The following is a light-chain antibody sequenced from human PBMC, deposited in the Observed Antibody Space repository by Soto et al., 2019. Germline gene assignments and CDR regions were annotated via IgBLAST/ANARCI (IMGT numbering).Light chain of an antibody. J-gene: IGKJ1*01. Sequence: EIVMTQSPATLSVSPGERATLSCRASQSVSSNLAWYQRTPGQAPRLLIYGASTRATGIPARFSGSGSGTEFTLTISSLQSEDFAVYFCQQYNFRWTFGQGTKVEMK. CDR2: GAS. CDR1: QSVSSN. CDR3: QQYNFRWT. V-gene: IGKV3-15*01.